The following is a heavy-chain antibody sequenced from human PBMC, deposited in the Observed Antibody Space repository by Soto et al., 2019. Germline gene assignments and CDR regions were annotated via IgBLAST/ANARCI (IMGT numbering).Heavy chain of an antibody. D-gene: IGHD4-17*01. CDR2: ISYDGSNK. CDR3: AGNDYGDETGVY. V-gene: IGHV3-30-3*01. Sequence: QVQLVESGGGVVQPGRSLRLSCAASGFTFSTSPMHWVRQAPGKGLEWVAVISYDGSNKYYADSVKGRFTISRDNSKNTLYLQMNSLRAEDTAVYYCAGNDYGDETGVYWGQGTLVIVTP. CDR1: GFTFSTSP. J-gene: IGHJ4*02.